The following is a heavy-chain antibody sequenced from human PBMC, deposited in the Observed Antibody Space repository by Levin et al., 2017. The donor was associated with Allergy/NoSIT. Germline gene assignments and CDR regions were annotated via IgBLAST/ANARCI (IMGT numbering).Heavy chain of an antibody. CDR1: GGSFSAHY. CDR2: INQSGST. CDR3: ASPKGGYYASGTVSQY. Sequence: SETLSLTCAVYGGSFSAHYWSWIRQPPGKGLEWIGEINQSGSTNYNPALKNRVTISLDTSKNQFSLKLTSVTAADTAIYFCASPKGGYYASGTVSQYWGQGTLVTVSS. V-gene: IGHV4-34*01. J-gene: IGHJ4*02. D-gene: IGHD3-10*01.